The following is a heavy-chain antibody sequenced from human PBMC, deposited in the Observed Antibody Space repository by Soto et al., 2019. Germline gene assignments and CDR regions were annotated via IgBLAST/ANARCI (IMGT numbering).Heavy chain of an antibody. J-gene: IGHJ6*02. D-gene: IGHD3-22*01. CDR2: ISGSGGST. V-gene: IGHV3-23*01. Sequence: GGSLRLSCAASGFTFSSYAMSWVRQAPGKGLEWVSAISGSGGSTYHPDSVKGQLPISRNNSKNRLYLQMNSMRAEETAVYYCAKDLGYYDSSGLGGMDVWGQGTTVTVSS. CDR3: AKDLGYYDSSGLGGMDV. CDR1: GFTFSSYA.